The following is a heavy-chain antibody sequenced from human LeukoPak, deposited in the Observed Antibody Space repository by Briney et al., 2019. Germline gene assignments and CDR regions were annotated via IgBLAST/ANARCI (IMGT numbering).Heavy chain of an antibody. CDR1: GYTFTGYY. Sequence: ASVKVSCKASGYTFTGYYMHWVRQAPGQGLEWMGWINPNSGGTNYAQKLQGRVTMTTDTSTSTAYMELRSLRSDVTAVEHCARDLGRIASGYYFDYWGQGTLVTVSS. V-gene: IGHV1-2*02. CDR2: INPNSGGT. CDR3: ARDLGRIASGYYFDY. D-gene: IGHD3-22*01. J-gene: IGHJ4*02.